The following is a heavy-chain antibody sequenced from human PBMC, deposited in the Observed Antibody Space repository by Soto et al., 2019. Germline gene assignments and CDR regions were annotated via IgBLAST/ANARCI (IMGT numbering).Heavy chain of an antibody. J-gene: IGHJ5*02. D-gene: IGHD6-19*01. Sequence: EVQLVESGGGLGQPGGSLRLSCAASGFTFSSYSMNWVRQAPGKGLEWVSYITGSSSSIYYADSVKGRFTISRDNAKNSLYLQMNSLRDEDTAVYYCARGAFISGWINWFDPWGQGALVTVSS. CDR3: ARGAFISGWINWFDP. CDR1: GFTFSSYS. CDR2: ITGSSSSI. V-gene: IGHV3-48*02.